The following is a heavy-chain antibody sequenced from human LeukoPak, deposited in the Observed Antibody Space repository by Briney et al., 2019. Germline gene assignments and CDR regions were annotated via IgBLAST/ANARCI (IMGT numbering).Heavy chain of an antibody. V-gene: IGHV3-7*03. CDR2: INERGTEE. CDR3: ARRPGN. CDR1: GFSFSSFW. D-gene: IGHD1-14*01. J-gene: IGHJ4*02. Sequence: GGSLRLSCGASGFSFSSFWMTWVRQPPGKGLEWVANINERGTEEHYVDSVKGRFTISRDSSKNTLFLQMNDLTVEDTARYYCARRPGNWGQGILVTVSS.